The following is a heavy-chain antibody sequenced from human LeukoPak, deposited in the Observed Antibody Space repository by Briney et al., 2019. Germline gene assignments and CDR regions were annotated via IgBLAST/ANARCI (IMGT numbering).Heavy chain of an antibody. J-gene: IGHJ4*02. CDR2: INPNSGGT. CDR1: GYTFTGYY. Sequence: ASVKVSCKASGYTFTGYYMHWVRQAPGQGLEWMGWINPNSGGTNYAQKFQGRVTMTRDTSISTAYMELSRLRSDDTAVYYRARDLRFLEWFDDYWGQGTLVTVSS. D-gene: IGHD3-3*01. CDR3: ARDLRFLEWFDDY. V-gene: IGHV1-2*02.